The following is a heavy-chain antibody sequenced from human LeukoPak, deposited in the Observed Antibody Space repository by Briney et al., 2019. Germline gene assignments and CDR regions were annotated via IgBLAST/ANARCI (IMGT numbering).Heavy chain of an antibody. J-gene: IGHJ4*02. CDR2: LYYSGST. CDR1: GGSISSSSYY. CDR3: ARGYRGATTQYYFDY. Sequence: NPSETLSLTCTVSGGSISSSSYYWGWIRQPPGKGLELIGSLYYSGSTYYNSSLKSRVTISVDTSKNQFSLKLSSVTAADTAVYYCARGYRGATTQYYFDYWGQGTLVTVSS. D-gene: IGHD1-26*01. V-gene: IGHV4-39*07.